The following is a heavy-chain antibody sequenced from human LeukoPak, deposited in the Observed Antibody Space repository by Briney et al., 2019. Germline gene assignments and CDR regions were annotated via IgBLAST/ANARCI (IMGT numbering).Heavy chain of an antibody. CDR1: GGTFSSYA. Sequence: GASVKVSCKASGGTFSSYAISWVRQAPGQGLEWMGGIIPIFGTANYAQKFQGRVTITTDESTSTAYMELSSLRSEDTAVYYCARNSGSYSDYYYYYMDVWGKGTTVTVSS. CDR3: ARNSGSYSDYYYYYMDV. V-gene: IGHV1-69*05. CDR2: IIPIFGTA. J-gene: IGHJ6*03. D-gene: IGHD1-26*01.